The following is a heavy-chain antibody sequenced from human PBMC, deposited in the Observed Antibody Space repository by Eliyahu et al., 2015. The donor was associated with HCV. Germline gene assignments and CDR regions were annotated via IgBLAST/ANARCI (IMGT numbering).Heavy chain of an antibody. V-gene: IGHV3-48*02. D-gene: IGHD3-16*01. J-gene: IGHJ5*02. CDR3: ARGPTHDSGT. CDR1: GFLFSSYS. Sequence: EVQLVESGGGSVEPGGSLKLSCVASGFLFSSYSMNWIRQAPGKGLEWIAYITYSSDIISYADAVKGRFTISRDNAKSSLYLQMNSLRDEDTAVYYCARGPTHDSGTWGQGALVTVSS. CDR2: ITYSSDII.